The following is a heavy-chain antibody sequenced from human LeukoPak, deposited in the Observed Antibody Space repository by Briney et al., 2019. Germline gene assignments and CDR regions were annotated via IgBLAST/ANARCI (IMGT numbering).Heavy chain of an antibody. Sequence: SETLSLTCTVSGGSISGYYWGWIRQPPGKGLEYIGFIFYSCTTNYNPSLKSRVTISVDTSKNQFSLKLSSVTAADTAVYYCARFLRGATNALEIWGQGTMVTVSS. V-gene: IGHV4-59*01. CDR3: ARFLRGATNALEI. CDR2: IFYSCTT. J-gene: IGHJ3*02. D-gene: IGHD1-26*01. CDR1: GGSISGYY.